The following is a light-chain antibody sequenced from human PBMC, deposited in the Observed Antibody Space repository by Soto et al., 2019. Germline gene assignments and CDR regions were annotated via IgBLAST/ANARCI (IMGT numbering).Light chain of an antibody. CDR1: SSDLGRYNY. Sequence: QSALTQPPSASGYPGQSVTISCTGTSSDLGRYNYVSWYQQYPGDAPRLLIYAVTQRAAGVPGRFSGSKSGYCASLAVSGLDAEDQAAYYCPSYAGRNNGFGPESKATGL. V-gene: IGLV2-8*01. CDR3: PSYAGRNNG. CDR2: AVT. J-gene: IGLJ1*01.